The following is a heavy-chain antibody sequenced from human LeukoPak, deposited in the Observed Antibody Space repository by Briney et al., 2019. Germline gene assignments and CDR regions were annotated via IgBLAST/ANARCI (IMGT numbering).Heavy chain of an antibody. CDR1: GGSFSGYY. Sequence: SETLSLTCAVYGGSFSGYYWSWIRQPPGKGLEWIGEINHSGSTNYNPSLKGRVTISVDTSKNQFSLKLSSVTAADTAVYYCARQGSGWSFDYWGQGTLVTVSS. CDR2: INHSGST. CDR3: ARQGSGWSFDY. D-gene: IGHD6-19*01. J-gene: IGHJ4*02. V-gene: IGHV4-34*01.